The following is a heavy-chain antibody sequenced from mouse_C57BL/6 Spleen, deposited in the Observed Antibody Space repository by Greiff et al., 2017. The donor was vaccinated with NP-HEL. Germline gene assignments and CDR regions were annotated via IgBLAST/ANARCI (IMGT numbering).Heavy chain of an antibody. Sequence: QVQLKQSGAELVRPGASVTLSCKASGYTFTDYEMHWVKQTPVHGLEWIGAIDPETGGTAYNQKFKGKAILTADKTTSTAYMERRSLTSEDSAVYYCTSEANRPVFAYWGQGTLVTVSA. V-gene: IGHV1-15*01. CDR3: TSEANRPVFAY. J-gene: IGHJ3*01. CDR2: IDPETGGT. CDR1: GYTFTDYE. D-gene: IGHD3-2*02.